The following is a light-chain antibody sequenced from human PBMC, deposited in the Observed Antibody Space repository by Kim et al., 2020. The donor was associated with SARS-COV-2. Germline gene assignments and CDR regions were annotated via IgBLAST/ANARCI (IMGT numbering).Light chain of an antibody. Sequence: SVGDRVTLSCRASQSVSSYLDWYQQKSGKAPRLLIYAASSMDSGTPARFSGSGSGTDFTLTINSLQSEDFATYYCQQNNNTPPSTFGQGTKLEIK. CDR1: QSVSSY. CDR3: QQNNNTPPST. V-gene: IGKV1-39*01. J-gene: IGKJ2*01. CDR2: AAS.